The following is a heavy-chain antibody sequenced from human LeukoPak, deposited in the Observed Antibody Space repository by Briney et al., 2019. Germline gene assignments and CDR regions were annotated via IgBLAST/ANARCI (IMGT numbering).Heavy chain of an antibody. CDR1: GGSFSGDY. Sequence: SETLSLTCAVYGGSFSGDYWSWIRQPPGKGLDWIGEINHSGSTNYNPSLKSRVTISIDTSKNQFSLKLSSVTAADTAVYYCASGYGSGSQYSWFDPWGQGTLVTVSS. V-gene: IGHV4-34*01. D-gene: IGHD3-10*01. CDR2: INHSGST. CDR3: ASGYGSGSQYSWFDP. J-gene: IGHJ5*02.